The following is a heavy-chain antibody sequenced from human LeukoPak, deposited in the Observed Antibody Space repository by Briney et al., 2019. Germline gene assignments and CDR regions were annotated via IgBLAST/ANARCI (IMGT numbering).Heavy chain of an antibody. Sequence: GGSLRLSCAASGFTLNNNYMSWVRQAPGKGLEWVSVIYSGGSTYYSASVKGRFTISRDNSKNTLYLQMNSLRAEDTAVYYCARVGGFELGYCSSTSCYRYMDVWGKGTTVTVSS. CDR2: IYSGGST. V-gene: IGHV3-66*02. D-gene: IGHD2-2*01. CDR3: ARVGGFELGYCSSTSCYRYMDV. CDR1: GFTLNNNY. J-gene: IGHJ6*03.